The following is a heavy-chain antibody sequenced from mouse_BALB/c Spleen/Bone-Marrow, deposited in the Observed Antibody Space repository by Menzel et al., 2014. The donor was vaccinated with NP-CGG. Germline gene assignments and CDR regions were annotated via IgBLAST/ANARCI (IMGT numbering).Heavy chain of an antibody. Sequence: EVQGVESGGGLVQPGGSRKLSCAASGFTFSDYAMAWVRRAPGKGPEWVAFISNLAFSIYYADTVTGRFTISRENAKNTLYLEMTSLRSEDTAMYYCARVWDYWYFDVWGAGTTVTVSS. D-gene: IGHD4-1*01. CDR2: ISNLAFSI. CDR1: GFTFSDYA. J-gene: IGHJ1*01. V-gene: IGHV5-15*02. CDR3: ARVWDYWYFDV.